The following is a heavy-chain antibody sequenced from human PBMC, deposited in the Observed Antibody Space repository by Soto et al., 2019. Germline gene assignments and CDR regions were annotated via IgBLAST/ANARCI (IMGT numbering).Heavy chain of an antibody. Sequence: SETLSLTCTVSGGSISSGAHYWSWIRQHPGKGLEWIGYIYYSGSTYYNPSLKSRLSISVDTSKNQFSLKLSSVTAADTAVYYCARGRSGLNAERFDYWRQGTLVTVSS. D-gene: IGHD1-26*01. J-gene: IGHJ4*02. CDR3: ARGRSGLNAERFDY. CDR1: GGSISSGAHY. V-gene: IGHV4-31*03. CDR2: IYYSGST.